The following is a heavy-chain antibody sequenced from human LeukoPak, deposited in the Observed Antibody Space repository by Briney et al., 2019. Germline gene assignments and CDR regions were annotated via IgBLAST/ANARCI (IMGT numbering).Heavy chain of an antibody. J-gene: IGHJ4*02. Sequence: PSETLSLTCTVSGGSISSSNSYWDRLRQPPGKGLEWIGRAYYSGSTHYNPSLKRRVTISVDTSKNQFSLKLSSVTAADTAVYYCARGYGQWLVLGLDYFDYWGQGTLVTVSS. CDR3: ARGYGQWLVLGLDYFDY. D-gene: IGHD6-19*01. CDR2: AYYSGST. CDR1: GGSISSSNSY. V-gene: IGHV4-39*07.